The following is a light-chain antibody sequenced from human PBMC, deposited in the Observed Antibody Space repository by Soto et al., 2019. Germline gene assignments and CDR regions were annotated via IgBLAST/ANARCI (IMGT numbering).Light chain of an antibody. Sequence: QSVLTQPPSASGTPGQRVTIYCTGSSSNIGSSDVNWYQQLPGTAPKLLIYNNNQRPSGVPDRFSGSKSGTSASLAISGLQSEDEADYYCAAWDDNLNGRVFGGGTKLTVL. CDR3: AAWDDNLNGRV. J-gene: IGLJ3*02. CDR1: SSNIGSSD. V-gene: IGLV1-44*01. CDR2: NNN.